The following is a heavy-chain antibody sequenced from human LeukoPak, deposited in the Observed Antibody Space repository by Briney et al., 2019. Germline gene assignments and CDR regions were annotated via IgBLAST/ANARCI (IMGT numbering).Heavy chain of an antibody. D-gene: IGHD5-24*01. V-gene: IGHV3-30*02. J-gene: IGHJ5*02. CDR3: ARDYSSGYHSDGPRFDP. CDR2: IRYDKSNE. Sequence: PGGSLRLSCTVSGFIFSNFGMHWVRQAPGKGLEWLAYIRYDKSNEYYADFVKGRFTISRDNSKNVLYLQMNSLRPEDTALYFCARDYSSGYHSDGPRFDPWGQGTLVTVSS. CDR1: GFIFSNFG.